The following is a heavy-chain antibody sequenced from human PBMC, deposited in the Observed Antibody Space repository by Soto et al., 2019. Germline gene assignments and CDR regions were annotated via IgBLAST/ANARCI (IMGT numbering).Heavy chain of an antibody. CDR2: LSGSGAST. J-gene: IGHJ4*02. D-gene: IGHD1-26*01. CDR3: ARAPRVGAISGGGLDY. Sequence: GGSLRLPCAASGLTCSRYAMSWVRQAPGKGLEWVSALSGSGASTYYADSVKGRFTISVDNSKNPVYLQINSLRAQDTAVYYCARAPRVGAISGGGLDYWGQGTLV. V-gene: IGHV3-23*01. CDR1: GLTCSRYA.